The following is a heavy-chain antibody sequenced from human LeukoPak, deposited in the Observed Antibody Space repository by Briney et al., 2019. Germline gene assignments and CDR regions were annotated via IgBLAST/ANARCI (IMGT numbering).Heavy chain of an antibody. V-gene: IGHV3-30-3*01. D-gene: IGHD4-17*01. CDR3: AREIFDGDYNYYYGMDV. J-gene: IGHJ6*02. Sequence: GGSLRLSCAASGFTFSHYAIHWVRQAPGKGLEWVAVISYDGSTKYYADSVKARFTISRDNSKNTLYLQTNSLRPDDTAVYYCAREIFDGDYNYYYGMDVWGQGTTVTVSS. CDR2: ISYDGSTK. CDR1: GFTFSHYA.